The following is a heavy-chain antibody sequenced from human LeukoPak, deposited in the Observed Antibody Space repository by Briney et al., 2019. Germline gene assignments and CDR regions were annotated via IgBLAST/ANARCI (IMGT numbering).Heavy chain of an antibody. J-gene: IGHJ6*03. CDR1: GGSISSSSYY. V-gene: IGHV4-39*07. CDR3: ARDHRDYYYYYYMDV. Sequence: PSETLSLTCTVSGGSISSSSYYWGWIRQPPGKGLEWIGSIYYSGSTYYNPSLKSRVTISVDTSKNQFSLKLSSVTAADTAVYYCARDHRDYYYYYYMDVWGKGTTVTVSS. CDR2: IYYSGST.